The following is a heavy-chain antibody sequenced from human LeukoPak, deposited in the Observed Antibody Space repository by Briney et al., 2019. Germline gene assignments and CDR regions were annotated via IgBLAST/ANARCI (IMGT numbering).Heavy chain of an antibody. CDR2: IYSGGST. CDR1: GFTFSHYA. CDR3: ASGKTVTTYPFDY. J-gene: IGHJ4*02. D-gene: IGHD4-17*01. Sequence: GGSLRLSCAASGFTFSHYAMGWVRQAPGKGLEWVSVIYSGGSTYYADSVKGRFTISRDNSKNTLYLQMNSLRAEDTAVYYCASGKTVTTYPFDYWGQGTLVTVSS. V-gene: IGHV3-53*01.